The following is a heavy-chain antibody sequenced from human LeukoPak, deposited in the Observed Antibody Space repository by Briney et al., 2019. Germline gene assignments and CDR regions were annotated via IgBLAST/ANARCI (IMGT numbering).Heavy chain of an antibody. D-gene: IGHD6-19*01. CDR3: ARERGSDWYDMTFDS. CDR2: IYTSGNT. Sequence: SETLSLTCTVSGGSIIDYYWNWIRQPAGKGLEWIGRIYTSGNTNYNPSLKSRVTMSVDTSKNQFSLKLSLVTAADTAAYYCARERGSDWYDMTFDSWGQGTLVTVSS. J-gene: IGHJ4*02. V-gene: IGHV4-4*07. CDR1: GGSIIDYY.